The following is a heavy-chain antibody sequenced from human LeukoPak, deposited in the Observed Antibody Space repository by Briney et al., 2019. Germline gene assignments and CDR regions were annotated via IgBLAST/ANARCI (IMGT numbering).Heavy chain of an antibody. CDR3: ARDHPPYSSSWYG. D-gene: IGHD6-13*01. Sequence: SETLSLTCTVSGYSISSGYYWGWIRQPPGKGLEWIGSIYHSGSTYYNPSLKSRVTISVDTSKNQFSLKLSSVTAADTAVYYCARDHPPYSSSWYGWGQGTLVTVSS. CDR1: GYSISSGYY. J-gene: IGHJ4*02. CDR2: IYHSGST. V-gene: IGHV4-38-2*02.